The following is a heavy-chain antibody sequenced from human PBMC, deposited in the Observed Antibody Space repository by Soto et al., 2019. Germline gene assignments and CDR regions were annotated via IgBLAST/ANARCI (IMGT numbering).Heavy chain of an antibody. CDR1: GGSISGYY. Sequence: SETLCLTCSVSGGSISGYYGSWIRQSPGKGLEWIGEINHSGSTNYNPSLKSRVTISVDTSKNQFSLKLSSVTAADTAVYYCARAAVYALLYYYYYGMDVWGQGTTVTLSS. J-gene: IGHJ6*02. CDR2: INHSGST. V-gene: IGHV4-34*01. CDR3: ARAAVYALLYYYYYGMDV. D-gene: IGHD2-8*01.